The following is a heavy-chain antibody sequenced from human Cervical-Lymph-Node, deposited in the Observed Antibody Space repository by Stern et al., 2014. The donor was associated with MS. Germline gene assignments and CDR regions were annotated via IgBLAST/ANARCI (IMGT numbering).Heavy chain of an antibody. CDR3: ARSPDLYDSSGYYFD. Sequence: QVQLVESGAEVKKPGSSVKVSCKASGGTLNNYAVRWVRQAPGQGLEWIGKITPCLGIANYAHKFQGRVTLTAAATTSYMEVSSLRSDDTAVYYCARSPDLYDSSGYYFDWGQGTLVTVSS. V-gene: IGHV1-69*09. CDR1: GGTLNNYA. CDR2: ITPCLGIA. D-gene: IGHD3-22*01. J-gene: IGHJ4*02.